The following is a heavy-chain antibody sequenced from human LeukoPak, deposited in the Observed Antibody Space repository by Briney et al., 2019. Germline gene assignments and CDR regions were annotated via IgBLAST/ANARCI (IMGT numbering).Heavy chain of an antibody. CDR3: ARATYYYDSSGYHDAFDI. CDR1: GFTFSSYW. J-gene: IGHJ3*02. CDR2: INSDGSST. Sequence: GGYLRLSCAASGFTFSSYWMHWVRQAPGKGLVWVSRINSDGSSTSYADSVKGRFTISRDNAKNTLYLQMNSLRAEDTAVYYCARATYYYDSSGYHDAFDIWGQGTMVTVSS. V-gene: IGHV3-74*01. D-gene: IGHD3-22*01.